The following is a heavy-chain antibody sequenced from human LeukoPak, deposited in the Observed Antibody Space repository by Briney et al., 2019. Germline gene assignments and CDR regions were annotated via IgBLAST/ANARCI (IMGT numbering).Heavy chain of an antibody. CDR1: GGSISSYY. Sequence: SETLSLTCTVSGGSISSYYWSWIRQPPGKGLEWIGYIYYSGSTNYNPSLKSRVTISVDTSKNQFSLKLSSVTAADTAVYYCARVPRGAAPSGYFDYWGQATLVTVSS. J-gene: IGHJ4*02. CDR2: IYYSGST. D-gene: IGHD3-3*01. V-gene: IGHV4-59*01. CDR3: ARVPRGAAPSGYFDY.